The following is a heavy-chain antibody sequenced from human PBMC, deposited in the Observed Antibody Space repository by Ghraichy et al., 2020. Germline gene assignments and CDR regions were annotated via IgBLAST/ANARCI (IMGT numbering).Heavy chain of an antibody. CDR2: ISGSGGST. J-gene: IGHJ6*03. Sequence: GSLRLSCAGSGITFSSYAMSWVRQAPGKGLEWVSAISGSGGSTYYADSVKGRFTISRDNSKNTLYLQMNSLRAEDTAVYYCAKGPTKTYYYYYMDVWGKGTTVTVSS. CDR3: AKGPTKTYYYYYMDV. V-gene: IGHV3-23*01. CDR1: GITFSSYA.